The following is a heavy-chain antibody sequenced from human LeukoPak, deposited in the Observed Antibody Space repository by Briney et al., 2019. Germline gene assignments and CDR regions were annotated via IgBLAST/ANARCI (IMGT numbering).Heavy chain of an antibody. CDR2: INEDGTDK. J-gene: IGHJ4*02. V-gene: IGHV3-7*01. Sequence: GGSFRHSCEASGFTFCDSRMTWVRQAPGKGLKGVDNINEDGTDKKNDDSVKGRFNLSRDNAKKSLFLQMDSVRAEDTALYYCERDRGWFTFDYWGQGTLVTVSS. D-gene: IGHD6-19*01. CDR1: GFTFCDSR. CDR3: ERDRGWFTFDY.